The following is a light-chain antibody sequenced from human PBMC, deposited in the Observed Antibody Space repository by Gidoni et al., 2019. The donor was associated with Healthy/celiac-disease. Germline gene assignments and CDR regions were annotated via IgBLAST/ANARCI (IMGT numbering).Light chain of an antibody. J-gene: IGLJ2*01. V-gene: IGLV2-14*01. Sequence: QSALTQPASVSGSPGQSLPTSCTGTSSDVGGYNYVSWYQQHPGKAPKLMIYDVSNRPSGVSNRFSGSKSGNTASLTISGLQAEDEADYYCSSYTSSSTLVVFGGGTKLTVL. CDR1: SSDVGGYNY. CDR3: SSYTSSSTLVV. CDR2: DVS.